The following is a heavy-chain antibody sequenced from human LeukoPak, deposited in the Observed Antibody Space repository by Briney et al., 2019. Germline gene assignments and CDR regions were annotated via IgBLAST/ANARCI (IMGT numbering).Heavy chain of an antibody. D-gene: IGHD3-22*01. V-gene: IGHV3-53*01. CDR1: GFTVSSNY. Sequence: GGSLRLSCAASGFTVSSNYMSWVRQAPGKGLEWVSVIYSGGSTYYLDSVKGRFTISRDNSKNTLYLQMNSLRVEDTAVYYCARDYYYDSRTSRTTQYYFDYWGQGTLVTVSS. J-gene: IGHJ4*02. CDR2: IYSGGST. CDR3: ARDYYYDSRTSRTTQYYFDY.